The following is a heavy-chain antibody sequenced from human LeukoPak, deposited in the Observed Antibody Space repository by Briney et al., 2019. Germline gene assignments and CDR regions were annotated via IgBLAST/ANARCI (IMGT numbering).Heavy chain of an antibody. CDR2: ISAYNGNT. J-gene: IGHJ3*02. CDR3: ARDLLVGATSAFDI. Sequence: ASVKVFCKASGYTFTSYGISWVRQAPGQGLEWMGWISAYNGNTNYAQKLQGRVTMTTDTSTSTAYMELRSLRSDDTAVYYCARDLLVGATSAFDIWGQGTMVTVSS. D-gene: IGHD1-26*01. CDR1: GYTFTSYG. V-gene: IGHV1-18*01.